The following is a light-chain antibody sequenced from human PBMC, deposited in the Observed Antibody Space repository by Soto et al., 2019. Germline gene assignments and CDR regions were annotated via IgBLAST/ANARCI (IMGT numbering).Light chain of an antibody. CDR1: SSNIPYQL. CDR3: ASWDSDLDGFV. Sequence: QSVLAQSPSVSAAPGQRVTISCSGSSSNIPYQLVSWYKQFPGMAPTLLIYDNSRRPSGVPDRFSATKSGPSATLDIAGLQTADEAVYYCASWDSDLDGFVFGPGTKVTVL. CDR2: DNS. J-gene: IGLJ1*01. V-gene: IGLV1-51*01.